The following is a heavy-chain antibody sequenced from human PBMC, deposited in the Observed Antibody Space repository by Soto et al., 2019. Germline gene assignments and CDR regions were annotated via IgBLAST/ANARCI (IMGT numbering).Heavy chain of an antibody. D-gene: IGHD6-6*01. Sequence: LRLSCAASGFTFSSYGMHWFRQAPGKGLEWVAVIWYDGSNKYYADSVKGRFTISRDNSKNTLYLQMNSLRAEDTAVYYCARVYSSSSYDYYYGMDVWGQGTTVTVSS. V-gene: IGHV3-33*01. CDR1: GFTFSSYG. CDR3: ARVYSSSSYDYYYGMDV. J-gene: IGHJ6*02. CDR2: IWYDGSNK.